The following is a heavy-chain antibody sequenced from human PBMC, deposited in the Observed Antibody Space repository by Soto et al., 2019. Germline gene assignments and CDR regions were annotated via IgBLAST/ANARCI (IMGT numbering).Heavy chain of an antibody. D-gene: IGHD2-2*01. V-gene: IGHV1-8*01. CDR3: ARDCSSTSCYGTYYYYYMDV. CDR2: MNPNSGNT. CDR1: GYTFTSYD. Sequence: GASVKVSCKASGYTFTSYDINWVRQATGQGLEWMGWMNPNSGNTGCAQKFQGRVTMTRNTSISTAYMELSSLRSEDTAVYYCARDCSSTSCYGTYYYYYMDVWGKGTTVTVSS. J-gene: IGHJ6*03.